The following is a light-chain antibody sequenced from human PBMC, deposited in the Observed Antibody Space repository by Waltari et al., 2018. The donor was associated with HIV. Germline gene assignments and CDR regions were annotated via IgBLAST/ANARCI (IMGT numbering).Light chain of an antibody. CDR1: SHLVVFYNF. CDR2: WVS. V-gene: IGLV2-14*01. J-gene: IGLJ2*01. CDR3: SSFASQGTLV. Sequence: QSPLSQPASVSGSPGPSITISCTGVSHLVVFYNFVSWYQQPPGKAPQLSLYWVSGRPSGVYSRFSGSKSGVTASLTISGLQAEDEAHYFCSSFASQGTLVFGGGTKLTVL.